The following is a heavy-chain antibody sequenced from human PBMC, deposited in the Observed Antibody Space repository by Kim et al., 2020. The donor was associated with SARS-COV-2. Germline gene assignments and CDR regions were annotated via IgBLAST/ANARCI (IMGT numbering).Heavy chain of an antibody. Sequence: FQGRVTITADKSTSTAYMELSSLRSEDTAVYYCARIDLPPYYGSGSYLDYWGQGTLVTVSS. V-gene: IGHV1-69*02. J-gene: IGHJ4*02. D-gene: IGHD3-10*01. CDR3: ARIDLPPYYGSGSYLDY.